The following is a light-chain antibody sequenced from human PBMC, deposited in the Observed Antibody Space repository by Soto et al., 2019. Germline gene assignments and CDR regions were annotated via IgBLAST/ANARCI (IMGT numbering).Light chain of an antibody. CDR1: SSDVGSSNF. CDR3: SSYTTNKTLL. CDR2: EVS. V-gene: IGLV2-14*01. Sequence: QSALTQPASVSGSPGQSITISCTGTSSDVGSSNFVSWYQQHPGKAPKLIFYEVSNRPPRLSDRFSGSKSGTTASLTISGLQAEDEADYFCSSYTTNKTLLFGGGTKLTVL. J-gene: IGLJ2*01.